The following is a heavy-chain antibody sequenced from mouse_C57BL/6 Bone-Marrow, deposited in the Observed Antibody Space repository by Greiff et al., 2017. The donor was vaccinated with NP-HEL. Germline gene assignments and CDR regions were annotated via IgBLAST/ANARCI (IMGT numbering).Heavy chain of an antibody. Sequence: QVQLQQPGAELVKPGASVKMSCKASGYTFTSYWITWVKQRPGQGLEWIGDIYPGSGSTNYNEKFKSKATLTVDTSSSTAYMQLSSLTSEDSAVYYCARSSITTVVADYFDYWGQGTTLTVSS. V-gene: IGHV1-55*01. CDR3: ARSSITTVVADYFDY. J-gene: IGHJ2*01. CDR2: IYPGSGST. CDR1: GYTFTSYW. D-gene: IGHD1-1*01.